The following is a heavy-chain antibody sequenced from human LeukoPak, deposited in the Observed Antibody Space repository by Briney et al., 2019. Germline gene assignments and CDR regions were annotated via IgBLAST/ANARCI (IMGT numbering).Heavy chain of an antibody. CDR1: GYTFTRYA. CDR3: ARHDNDDDFDY. CDR2: INMYTANP. D-gene: IGHD3-16*01. J-gene: IGHJ4*02. Sequence: ASVKVSCTASGYTFTRYAINWLRQAPGQGLEWMGWINMYTANPAYAQGFTERFVFSLDTSVTTAYLQISNLKTEDTAVYYCARHDNDDDFDYWGQGTLVTVSS. V-gene: IGHV7-4-1*02.